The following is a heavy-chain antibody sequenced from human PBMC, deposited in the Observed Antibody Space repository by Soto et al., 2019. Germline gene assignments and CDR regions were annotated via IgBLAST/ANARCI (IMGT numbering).Heavy chain of an antibody. D-gene: IGHD5-18*01. V-gene: IGHV4-39*01. CDR3: ARHFGGYSYGNVFDN. CDR1: GGSISSSNYY. CDR2: VSYGGRT. J-gene: IGHJ4*02. Sequence: QLQLQESDPGLVRPSETLSLICNVSGGSISSSNYYWGWIRQPPGKGLEWIGSVSYGGRTSYSPSLNTRVIISVDTATNPFSLELSSVTAADTAVYYCARHFGGYSYGNVFDNWGQGTLVILSS.